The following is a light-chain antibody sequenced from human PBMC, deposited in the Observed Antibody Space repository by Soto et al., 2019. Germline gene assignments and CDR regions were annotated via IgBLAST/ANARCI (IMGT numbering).Light chain of an antibody. Sequence: DIPMTQCLSTQSASVGARVTITSRASQTISSWLAWDKQKPGKAPKLLIYKASSLESGVPSRFSGSGSGTEFTLTIRSLKPDDFATDYCQQYNSYSTFGQGTRLEIK. V-gene: IGKV1-5*03. J-gene: IGKJ5*01. CDR3: QQYNSYST. CDR2: KAS. CDR1: QTISSW.